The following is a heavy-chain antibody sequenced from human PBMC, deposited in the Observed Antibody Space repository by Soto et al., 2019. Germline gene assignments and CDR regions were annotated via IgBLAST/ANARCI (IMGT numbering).Heavy chain of an antibody. V-gene: IGHV3-23*01. CDR3: AKSWGYTWQESAFHI. CDR2: MSATGGST. Sequence: QLLESGGDLIQPGGSLRLSCAASGFSFSSYSMSWVRQAPGKGLEWVSGMSATGGSTYYVDSVKGRFIISRDNSWKTLYLQMNSLRADDTAVYYCAKSWGYTWQESAFHIWGLGTMVTVSA. J-gene: IGHJ3*02. CDR1: GFSFSSYS. D-gene: IGHD6-13*01.